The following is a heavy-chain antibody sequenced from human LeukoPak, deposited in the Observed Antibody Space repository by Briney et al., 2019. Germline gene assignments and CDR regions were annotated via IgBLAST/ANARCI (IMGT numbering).Heavy chain of an antibody. CDR3: ARVKAVYDSSGYYYKLFDY. CDR2: IYSGGST. V-gene: IGHV3-66*02. J-gene: IGHJ4*02. Sequence: GGSLRLSCAASGFTVSSNYMSWVREAPGVGLDLVSVIYSGGSTYYADSVKGRFTISRDNSKNTLYLQMNSLRAEDTAVYYCARVKAVYDSSGYYYKLFDYWGQGTLVTVSS. CDR1: GFTVSSNY. D-gene: IGHD3-22*01.